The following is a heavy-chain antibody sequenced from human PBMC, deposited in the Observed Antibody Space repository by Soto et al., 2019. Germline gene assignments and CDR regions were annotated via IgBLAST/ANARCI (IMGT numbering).Heavy chain of an antibody. D-gene: IGHD4-17*01. CDR3: ARPANTVADHFDL. J-gene: IGHJ4*02. CDR1: GYTFTIYW. V-gene: IGHV5-51*01. CDR2: IYPSDSDT. Sequence: GESLKISCKVSGYTFTIYWIGWVRQMPGKGLEWMGIIYPSDSDTRYSPSFQGQVTISAGKSINTAYLQWNSLKASDTAIYYCARPANTVADHFDLWGQGTPVTVSS.